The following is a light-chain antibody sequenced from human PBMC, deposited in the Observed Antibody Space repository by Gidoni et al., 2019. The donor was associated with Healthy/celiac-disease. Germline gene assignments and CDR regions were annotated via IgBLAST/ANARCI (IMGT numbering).Light chain of an antibody. CDR3: QQYGSSPYT. J-gene: IGKJ2*01. V-gene: IGKV3-20*01. Sequence: IVFTPSPGPLSLSPGERAPLSCRARQSVSSSYLAWYQQKPGQAPRLLIYGASSRATGIPDRFSGSGSGTDFTLTISRLEPEDFAVYYCQQYGSSPYTFGQXTKLEIK. CDR2: GAS. CDR1: QSVSSSY.